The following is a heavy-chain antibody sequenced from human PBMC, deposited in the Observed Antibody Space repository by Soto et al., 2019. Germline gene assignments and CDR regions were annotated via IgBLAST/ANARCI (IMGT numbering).Heavy chain of an antibody. J-gene: IGHJ6*02. V-gene: IGHV3-30*14. CDR1: GFTFSSYA. Sequence: GGSLRLSCAASGFTFSSYAMHWVRQAPGKGLEWVSVISYDGNNKHYADSVKGRFTISRDNSKNTLYLQMSSLRPEDTAVYYCARDLGPYGMDVWGQGTTVTVSS. CDR2: ISYDGNNK. CDR3: ARDLGPYGMDV.